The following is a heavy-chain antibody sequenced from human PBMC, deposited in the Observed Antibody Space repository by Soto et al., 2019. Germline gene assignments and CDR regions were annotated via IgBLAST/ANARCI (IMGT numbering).Heavy chain of an antibody. Sequence: GSLRLSCAVSLSSYAMTWVRQAPGKGLEWVAGISVSGGSTNYAVSVKGRFTISRDNDKNTVYLQMNSLRAEDTAVYYCAKGLHSSGWFPDAFDIWGQGTMVTVSS. CDR1: LSSYA. V-gene: IGHV3-23*01. CDR3: AKGLHSSGWFPDAFDI. J-gene: IGHJ3*02. CDR2: ISVSGGST. D-gene: IGHD6-19*01.